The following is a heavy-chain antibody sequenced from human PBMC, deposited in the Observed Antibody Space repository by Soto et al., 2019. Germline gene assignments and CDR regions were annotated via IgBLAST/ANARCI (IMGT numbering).Heavy chain of an antibody. CDR3: AEDGIRDVRSVSAFLLNRSSDL. Sequence: GKGLEWIGYTYYSGSTNYNPSLKSRVTISVDTAKNQFSLRMSSVTAADTAFFFQAEDGIRDVRSVSAFLLNRSSDL. D-gene: IGHD3-10*02. CDR2: TYYSGST. V-gene: IGHV4-59*08. J-gene: IGHJ2*01.